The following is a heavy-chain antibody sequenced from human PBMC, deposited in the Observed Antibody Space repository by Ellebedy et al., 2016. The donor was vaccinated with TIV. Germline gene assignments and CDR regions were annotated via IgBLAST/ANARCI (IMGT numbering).Heavy chain of an antibody. CDR3: ARGMATPNRDWFDP. CDR1: GYSFTSYW. CDR2: IYPGDSDT. V-gene: IGHV5-51*01. Sequence: GGSLRLSXKGSGYSFTSYWIGWVRQMSGKGLEWMGIIYPGDSDTRYSPSFQGQVTISADKSISTAYLQWNSLKASDTAMYYCARGMATPNRDWFDPWGQGTLVIVSS. J-gene: IGHJ5*02. D-gene: IGHD5-24*01.